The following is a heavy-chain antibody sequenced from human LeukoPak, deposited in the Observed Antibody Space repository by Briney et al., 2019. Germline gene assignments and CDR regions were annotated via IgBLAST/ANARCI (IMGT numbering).Heavy chain of an antibody. CDR2: ISGTGGRT. J-gene: IGHJ4*02. CDR3: AKDLWSLSGQGDY. Sequence: GGSLRLSCAASGFTFSSYAMSWVRQAPGKGLEWVSAISGTGGRTYYADSVKGRFTISRDTSRDTLYLQMNSLRAEDTAIYYCAKDLWSLSGQGDYWGQGTLVTVSS. V-gene: IGHV3-23*01. CDR1: GFTFSSYA. D-gene: IGHD3-10*01.